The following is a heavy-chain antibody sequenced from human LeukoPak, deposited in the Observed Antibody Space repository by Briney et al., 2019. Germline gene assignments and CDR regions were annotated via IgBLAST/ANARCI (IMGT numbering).Heavy chain of an antibody. CDR3: ARDGSILGSYENWFDP. Sequence: SETLSLTCTVSGGSISSSSYYWGWIRQPPGKGLEWIGSIYYSGSTYYNPSLKSRVTISVDTSKNQFSLKLSSVTAADTAVYYCARDGSILGSYENWFDPWGQGTLVTVSS. J-gene: IGHJ5*02. CDR2: IYYSGST. D-gene: IGHD2/OR15-2a*01. CDR1: GGSISSSSYY. V-gene: IGHV4-39*07.